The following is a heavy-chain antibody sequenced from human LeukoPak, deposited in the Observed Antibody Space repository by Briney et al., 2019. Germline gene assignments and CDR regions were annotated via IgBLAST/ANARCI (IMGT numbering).Heavy chain of an antibody. V-gene: IGHV7-4-1*02. Sequence: GASVKVSCKASGYTFTGYYMHWVRQAPGQGLEWMGWINTNTGNPTYAQGFTGRFVFSLDTSVSTAYLQISSLKAEDTAVYYCARDSGFGPTNWFDPWGQGTLVTVSS. J-gene: IGHJ5*02. CDR3: ARDSGFGPTNWFDP. CDR2: INTNTGNP. D-gene: IGHD3-10*01. CDR1: GYTFTGYY.